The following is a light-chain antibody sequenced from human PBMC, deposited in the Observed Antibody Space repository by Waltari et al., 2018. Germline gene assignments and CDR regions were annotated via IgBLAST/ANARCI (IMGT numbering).Light chain of an antibody. V-gene: IGKV3-15*01. CDR2: GAS. CDR1: RSVSSN. Sequence: EIVMKQSPATLSVPPGERATSSCSASRSVSSNLAWDQQKPGQAPRLLIYGASTRATGIPAKFSGSGSGTGFTLTINNLQSEDFAVYYCQQYNNCPYTFGQGTKLGIK. J-gene: IGKJ2*01. CDR3: QQYNNCPYT.